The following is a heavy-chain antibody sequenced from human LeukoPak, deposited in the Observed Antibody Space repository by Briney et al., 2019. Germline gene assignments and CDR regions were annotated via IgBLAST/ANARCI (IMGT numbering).Heavy chain of an antibody. V-gene: IGHV3-30*02. D-gene: IGHD2-8*01. CDR1: GFTFSSYG. CDR2: IRYDGSNK. CDR3: AKRKNCINGVCYGFGY. J-gene: IGHJ4*02. Sequence: GGSLRLSCAASGFTFSSYGMHWVRQAPGKGLEWVAFIRYDGSNKYYADSVKGRFTISRDNSKNTLYLQMNSLSAGDTAVYYCAKRKNCINGVCYGFGYWGQGTLVTVSS.